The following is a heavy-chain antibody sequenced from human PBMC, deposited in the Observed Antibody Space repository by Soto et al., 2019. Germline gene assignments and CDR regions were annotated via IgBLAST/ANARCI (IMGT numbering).Heavy chain of an antibody. CDR3: AREGNLGRWLQPLDF. Sequence: QVQLQVSGPGLVKPSETLSLTCTVSGDSISAYSWSWVRQPPGKGLEGIGNIHYNGNTKYSPSLKSRVTMSVDTSNHHFSLRLISVTAADTAIYFCAREGNLGRWLQPLDFWGQGTLVTVSS. CDR2: IHYNGNT. J-gene: IGHJ4*02. V-gene: IGHV4-59*01. D-gene: IGHD5-12*01. CDR1: GDSISAYS.